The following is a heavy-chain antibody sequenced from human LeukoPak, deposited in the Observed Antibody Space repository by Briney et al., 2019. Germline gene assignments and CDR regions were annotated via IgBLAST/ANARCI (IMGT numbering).Heavy chain of an antibody. V-gene: IGHV4-59*01. J-gene: IGHJ4*03. CDR1: GGSISSYY. CDR3: ARVNNWGSPIPSYFDY. D-gene: IGHD7-27*01. CDR2: IYYSGST. Sequence: SETLSLTCTVSGGSISSYYWSWIRQPPGKGLEWIGYIYYSGSTNYNPSLKSRVTISVDTSKNQFSLKLSSVTAADTAVYYCARVNNWGSPIPSYFDYWGQGTLVTVSS.